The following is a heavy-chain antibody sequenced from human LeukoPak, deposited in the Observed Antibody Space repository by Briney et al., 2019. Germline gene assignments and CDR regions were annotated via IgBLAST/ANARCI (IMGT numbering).Heavy chain of an antibody. J-gene: IGHJ4*02. D-gene: IGHD6-19*01. V-gene: IGHV3-48*03. CDR1: GFTFNSYE. CDR2: ISSSGSTI. CDR3: ARARGEWPVVFDY. Sequence: GGSLRLSCAASGFTFNSYEMNWVRQAPGKGLEWVSYISSSGSTIYYADSVKGRFTISRDNAKNSLYLQMNSLRAEDTAVYYRARARGEWPVVFDYWGQGTLVTVSS.